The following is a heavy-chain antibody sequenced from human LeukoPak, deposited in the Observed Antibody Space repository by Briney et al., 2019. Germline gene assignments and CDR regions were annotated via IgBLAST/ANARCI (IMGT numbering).Heavy chain of an antibody. J-gene: IGHJ6*02. CDR3: ARDFIVVAKPPRYYYYYGMDV. D-gene: IGHD2-15*01. CDR1: GYTFTSYA. Sequence: ASVKVSCKASGYTFTSYAMHWARQAPGQRLEWMGWINAGNGNTKYSQKFQGRVTITRDTSASTAYMELSSLRSEDTAVYYCARDFIVVAKPPRYYYYYGMDVWGQGTTVTVSS. V-gene: IGHV1-3*01. CDR2: INAGNGNT.